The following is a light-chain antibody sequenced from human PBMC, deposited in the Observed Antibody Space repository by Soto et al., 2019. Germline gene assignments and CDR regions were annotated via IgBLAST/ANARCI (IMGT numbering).Light chain of an antibody. CDR3: QEYSSCSLT. J-gene: IGKJ4*01. V-gene: IGKV1-39*02. CDR2: DAS. Sequence: TKSPASLSVSVGDRDTIHCRASQSISYYLNWYQQKPGKAPKLLIYDASSLESGVPSRFSGSGSGTEFTLTIRSLQPDDFAPYYCQEYSSCSLTLGGGTKVDIK. CDR1: QSISYY.